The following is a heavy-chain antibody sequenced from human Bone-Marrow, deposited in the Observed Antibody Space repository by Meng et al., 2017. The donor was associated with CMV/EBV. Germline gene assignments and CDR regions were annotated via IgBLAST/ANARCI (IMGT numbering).Heavy chain of an antibody. Sequence: GGSLSLSCAASGFTFSSYEMNWVRQAPGKGLEWVSYISSSGSTIYYADSVKGRFTISRDNAKNSLYLQMNSLRAEDTAVYYCARLCSTSCYTDAFDIWGQGTMVTVSS. CDR3: ARLCSTSCYTDAFDI. CDR2: ISSSGSTI. D-gene: IGHD2-2*02. J-gene: IGHJ3*02. CDR1: GFTFSSYE. V-gene: IGHV3-48*03.